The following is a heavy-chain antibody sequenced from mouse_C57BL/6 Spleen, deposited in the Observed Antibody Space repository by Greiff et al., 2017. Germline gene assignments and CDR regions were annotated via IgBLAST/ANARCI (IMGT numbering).Heavy chain of an antibody. CDR1: GYAFSSSW. Sequence: QVQLQQSGPELVKPGASVKISCKASGYAFSSSWMNWVKQRPGKGLEWIGRIYPGDGDTNYNGKFKGKATLTADKSSSKAYMQLSSLTSEDSAVYFCARSGQLRLPYYYAMDDWGQGTSVTVSS. J-gene: IGHJ4*01. CDR3: ARSGQLRLPYYYAMDD. D-gene: IGHD3-2*02. V-gene: IGHV1-82*01. CDR2: IYPGDGDT.